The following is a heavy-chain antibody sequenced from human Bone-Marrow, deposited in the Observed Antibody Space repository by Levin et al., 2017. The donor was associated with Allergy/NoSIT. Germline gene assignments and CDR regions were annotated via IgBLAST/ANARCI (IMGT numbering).Heavy chain of an antibody. CDR3: AHHKFWFGEFPFDF. J-gene: IGHJ4*02. D-gene: IGHD3-10*01. V-gene: IGHV2-5*02. Sequence: ESGPTLVTPTQTLTLTCTFSGFSLSSNGVGVGWIRQAPGKALEWLALIYWDDDKRYSPSLKSRLNITKDTSKNQVVLTMTNMAPVDTGTYYCAHHKFWFGEFPFDFWGRGSLVTVSS. CDR1: GFSLSSNGVG. CDR2: IYWDDDK.